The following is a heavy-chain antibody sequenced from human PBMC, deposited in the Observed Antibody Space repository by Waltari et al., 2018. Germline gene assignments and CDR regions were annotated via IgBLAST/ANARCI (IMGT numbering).Heavy chain of an antibody. V-gene: IGHV4-39*01. CDR1: GGSIRSSSYY. J-gene: IGHJ3*02. CDR3: ARKGIAAAVDI. D-gene: IGHD6-13*01. Sequence: QLQLQESGPGLVKPSETLSLTCTVSGGSIRSSSYYWGWIRQPPGKGLEWIGSIYYSGSTYYNPSLKSRVTISVDTSKNQFSLKLSSVTAADTAVYYCARKGIAAAVDIWGQGTMVTVSS. CDR2: IYYSGST.